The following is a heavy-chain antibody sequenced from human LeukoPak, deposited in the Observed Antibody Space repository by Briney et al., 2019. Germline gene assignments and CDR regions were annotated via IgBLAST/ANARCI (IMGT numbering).Heavy chain of an antibody. CDR2: TYNGVNT. CDR3: ARSRAFNSGAFDP. V-gene: IGHV4-61*01. J-gene: IGHJ5*02. Sequence: SETLSLTCTVSGASVSSASYWTWIRQPPGKGVEWIAHTYNGVNTNYNPSLKSRVTISVDTSKNQFSLRLNSVTAADTAVYYCARSRAFNSGAFDPWGQGSLVTVSS. CDR1: GASVSSASY. D-gene: IGHD1-26*01.